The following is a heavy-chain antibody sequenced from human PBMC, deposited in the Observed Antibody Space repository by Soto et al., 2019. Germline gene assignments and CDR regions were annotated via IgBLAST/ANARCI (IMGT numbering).Heavy chain of an antibody. J-gene: IGHJ4*02. D-gene: IGHD1-26*01. CDR3: AGGSDYDY. V-gene: IGHV4-4*02. Sequence: SESLALTCDVPCGASTTSVVWTWVRQFPGRGLEWIGEIAHDGHTHYNPSLSGRVTMSVDLSNSQFSLNVASVNAADTAVYFCAGGSDYDYWGQGPLVTVSS. CDR2: IAHDGHT. CDR1: CGASTTSVV.